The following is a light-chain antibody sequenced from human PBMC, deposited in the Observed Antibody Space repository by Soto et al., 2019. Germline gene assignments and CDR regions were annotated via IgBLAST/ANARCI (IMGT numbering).Light chain of an antibody. CDR2: WAS. Sequence: DIVMTQSPDSLAVSLGDRATINCKSSQTVLDSSNNKDYLTWYQQKPGQPPKLLIYWASNREFGVPDRFSGSGSGTEFTLTISSLQSEDFAIYYCQQYNNWPRTFGQGTKVDIK. CDR1: QTVLDSSNNKDY. J-gene: IGKJ1*01. CDR3: QQYNNWPRT. V-gene: IGKV4-1*01.